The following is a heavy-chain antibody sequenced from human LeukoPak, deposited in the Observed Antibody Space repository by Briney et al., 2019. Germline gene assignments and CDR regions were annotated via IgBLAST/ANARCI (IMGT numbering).Heavy chain of an antibody. CDR3: ARVVDTYYDFWSGYWGGDYYYYYMDV. CDR2: IYYSGST. V-gene: IGHV4-59*12. J-gene: IGHJ6*03. D-gene: IGHD3-3*01. Sequence: SETLSLTCIVSGGSISSYYWSWIRQPPGKGLEWIAYIYYSGSTYYNPSLKSRVTISVDTSKNQFSLKLSSVTAADTAVYYCARVVDTYYDFWSGYWGGDYYYYYMDVWGKGTTVTVSS. CDR1: GGSISSYY.